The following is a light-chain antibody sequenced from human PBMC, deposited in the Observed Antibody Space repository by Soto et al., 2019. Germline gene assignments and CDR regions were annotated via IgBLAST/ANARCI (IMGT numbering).Light chain of an antibody. CDR2: GAS. CDR1: QNISNE. CDR3: LQDHNYPRT. Sequence: AIQMTQSPSSLSASVGDRVTITCRASQNISNELGWYQQKPGKATKALIYGASSLQSGVPSRFSGSGSGTNFIRTSISRQPEDVANYYCLQDHNYPRTFGQGTKVEIK. J-gene: IGKJ1*01. V-gene: IGKV1-6*01.